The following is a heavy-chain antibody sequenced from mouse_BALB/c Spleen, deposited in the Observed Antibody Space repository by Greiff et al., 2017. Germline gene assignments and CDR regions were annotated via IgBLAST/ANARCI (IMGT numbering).Heavy chain of an antibody. Sequence: EVQGVESGGGLVQPKGSLKLSCAASGFTFNTYAMNWVRQAPGKGLEWVARIRSKSNNYATYYADSVKDRFTISRDDSQSMLYLQMNNLKTEDTAMYYCVRHDGNSYYYAMDYWGQGTSVTVSS. V-gene: IGHV10-1*02. CDR2: IRSKSNNYAT. CDR1: GFTFNTYA. D-gene: IGHD2-3*01. CDR3: VRHDGNSYYYAMDY. J-gene: IGHJ4*01.